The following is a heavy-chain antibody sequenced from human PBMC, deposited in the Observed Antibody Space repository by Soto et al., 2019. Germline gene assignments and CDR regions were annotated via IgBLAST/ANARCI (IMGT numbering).Heavy chain of an antibody. CDR1: GDSINSDKYY. V-gene: IGHV4-39*07. Sequence: SETLSLTCSVSGDSINSDKYYWGWIRQPPGKGLEWIGSIYFRGNTYYNPSLQSRVTISVDTSKNQFSLKLSSVTAADTAVYYCASSGANWNYYYMDVWGKGTTVTVSS. D-gene: IGHD1-20*01. CDR3: ASSGANWNYYYMDV. J-gene: IGHJ6*03. CDR2: IYFRGNT.